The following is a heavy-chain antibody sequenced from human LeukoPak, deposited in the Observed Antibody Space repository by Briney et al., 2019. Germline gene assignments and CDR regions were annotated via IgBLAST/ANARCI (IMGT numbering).Heavy chain of an antibody. D-gene: IGHD3-3*01. CDR3: ARLGKNDFWSGYWFDP. Sequence: SETLSLTCTVYGGSFSGYYWSWIRQPPGKGLEWIGYIYYSGSTNYNPSLKSRVTISVDTSKNQFSLKLSSVTAADTAVYYCARLGKNDFWSGYWFDPWGQGTLVTVSS. CDR1: GGSFSGYY. J-gene: IGHJ5*02. CDR2: IYYSGST. V-gene: IGHV4-59*08.